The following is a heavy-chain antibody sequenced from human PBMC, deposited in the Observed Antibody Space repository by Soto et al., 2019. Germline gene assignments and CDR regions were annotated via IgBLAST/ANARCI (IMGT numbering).Heavy chain of an antibody. CDR3: ARDRGDIVVAPAAMSDYYSSGMEV. CDR1: GGTFSSYA. Sequence: QVQLLQAGAEVKKPGSSVTVSCKASGGTFSSYAISCVRQDPGQGLEWMGGITLIFGTANYAQKFQGRVTLTADKSTSTACMEVSSVRTEDTAVYYCARDRGDIVVAPAAMSDYYSSGMEVWGQGTTVTVSS. V-gene: IGHV1-69*06. J-gene: IGHJ6*02. D-gene: IGHD2-2*01. CDR2: ITLIFGTA.